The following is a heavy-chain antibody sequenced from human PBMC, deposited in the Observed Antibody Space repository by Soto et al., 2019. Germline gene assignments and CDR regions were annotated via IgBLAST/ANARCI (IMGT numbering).Heavy chain of an antibody. V-gene: IGHV1-69*13. CDR1: GGTFSSCA. D-gene: IGHD3-9*01. Sequence: SVKASCKGSGGTFSSCAISWGRQAPEQGLEWMGGIIPIFGTANYAQKFQGRATITADESTSTAYMELSSLRSEDTAVYYCARPDDILTGTSYYYYGMDVWGQGTTVTVSS. CDR2: IIPIFGTA. J-gene: IGHJ6*02. CDR3: ARPDDILTGTSYYYYGMDV.